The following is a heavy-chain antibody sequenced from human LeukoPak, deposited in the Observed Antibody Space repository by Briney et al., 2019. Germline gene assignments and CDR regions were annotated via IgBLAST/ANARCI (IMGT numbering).Heavy chain of an antibody. CDR3: AKPKRDSSGWLLVDY. CDR1: GFSFSNYG. V-gene: IGHV3-30*18. CDR2: ISYDGSNK. D-gene: IGHD6-19*01. J-gene: IGHJ4*02. Sequence: GRSLRLSCVASGFSFSNYGMHWVCQATGKGLEWVAVISYDGSNKYYADSMKGRCTIYRDNSKNTLYLQMNSLRAEDTAVYYCAKPKRDSSGWLLVDYWGQGTLVTVSS.